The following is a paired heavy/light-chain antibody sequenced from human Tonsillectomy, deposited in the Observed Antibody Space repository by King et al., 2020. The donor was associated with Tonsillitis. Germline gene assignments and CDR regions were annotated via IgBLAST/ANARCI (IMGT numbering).Heavy chain of an antibody. CDR1: GFSLSSSGVG. J-gene: IGHJ4*02. Sequence: QITLKESGPTLVKPTQTLTLTCTVSGFSLSSSGVGVGWIRQPPGKALEWLALIYWDDDKRYSPSLKSRLSITKDTSENQVVLTMTNMDPVDTATYYCAYRGVKAYPYWGQGTLVTVSS. CDR3: AYRGVKAYPY. V-gene: IGHV2-5*02. D-gene: IGHD2-8*01. CDR2: IYWDDDK.
Light chain of an antibody. J-gene: IGKJ1*01. CDR1: YSLNSY. CDR3: HQYSSYST. V-gene: IGKV1-5*03. CDR2: KAS. Sequence: DIQMTQSPSTLSASVGDRVTITCRANYSLNSYLAWYQQKPGKAPKLLIYKASKLESGVPSRFSGSGSGTEFTLTISSLHPDDSATYHCHQYSSYSTFGQGTKVEIK.